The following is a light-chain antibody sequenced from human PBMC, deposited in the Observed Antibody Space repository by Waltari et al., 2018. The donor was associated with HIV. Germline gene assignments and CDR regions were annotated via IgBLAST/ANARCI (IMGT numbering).Light chain of an antibody. CDR2: SNN. V-gene: IGLV1-44*01. Sequence: QSVLTQPPSASGTPGQRVPISCSGSRPNIGRNTVNWYQQLPGTAPKLLIYSNNQRPSGVPDRFSGSKSGTSASLAISGLQSEDEADYYCAAWDDSMNGRWVFGGGTKLTVL. CDR3: AAWDDSMNGRWV. CDR1: RPNIGRNT. J-gene: IGLJ3*02.